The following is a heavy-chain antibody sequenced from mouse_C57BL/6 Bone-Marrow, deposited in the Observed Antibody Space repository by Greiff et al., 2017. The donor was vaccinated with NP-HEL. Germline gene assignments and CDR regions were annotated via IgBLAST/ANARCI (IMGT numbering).Heavy chain of an antibody. CDR1: GYTFTSYW. J-gene: IGHJ3*01. D-gene: IGHD4-1*01. CDR3: ARELGFAY. Sequence: VQLQQPGAELVRPGTSVKLSCKASGYTFTSYWMHWVKQRPGQGLEWIGVIVPSDSYTNYNQKFKGKATLTVDTSSSTAYMQLSSLTSEDSAVYYCARELGFAYWGQGALVTVSA. CDR2: IVPSDSYT. V-gene: IGHV1-59*01.